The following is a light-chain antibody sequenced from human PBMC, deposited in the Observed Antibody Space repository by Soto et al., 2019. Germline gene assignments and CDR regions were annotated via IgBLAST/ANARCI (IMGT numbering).Light chain of an antibody. Sequence: EIVLTQSPATLSLSPGERATLSCRASQSVNNYLHWYQQRPGQAPRLLIYGASSRATGIPDRFSGGGSGTDFTLSISKVEPEDFAVYYCKQYGRPPRATFGQGTRLEIK. CDR1: QSVNNY. J-gene: IGKJ5*01. CDR3: KQYGRPPRAT. V-gene: IGKV3-20*01. CDR2: GAS.